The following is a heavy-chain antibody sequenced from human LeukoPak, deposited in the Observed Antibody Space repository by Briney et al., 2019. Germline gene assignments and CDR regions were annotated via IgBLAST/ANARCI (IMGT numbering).Heavy chain of an antibody. J-gene: IGHJ4*02. CDR1: GFTFSSYA. CDR3: AKGRLVPDY. D-gene: IGHD3-9*01. V-gene: IGHV3-23*01. Sequence: GGSLRLSCAASGFTFSSYAMSWVRQTPGKGLEWVATISGSDGRTYYADSVRGRFTISRDNSKNTLYLQMNSLRAEDTAVYYCAKGRLVPDYWGQGILVTVSS. CDR2: ISGSDGRT.